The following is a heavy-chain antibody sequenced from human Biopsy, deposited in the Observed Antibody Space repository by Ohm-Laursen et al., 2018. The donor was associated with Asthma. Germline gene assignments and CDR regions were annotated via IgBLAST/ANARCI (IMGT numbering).Heavy chain of an antibody. V-gene: IGHV4-31*02. D-gene: IGHD2-15*01. CDR2: IHHSGTS. Sequence: SQTLSLTWTVSGDSITSGGCCWNWIRQHPGKGLEWIGYIHHSGTSYFNPSLKSRVSFSRDTSKNQFSLRLSSVTAADTAMYYCVRIPRRGGSYFVDYWGQGTLVTVSS. CDR3: VRIPRRGGSYFVDY. J-gene: IGHJ4*02. CDR1: GDSITSGGCC.